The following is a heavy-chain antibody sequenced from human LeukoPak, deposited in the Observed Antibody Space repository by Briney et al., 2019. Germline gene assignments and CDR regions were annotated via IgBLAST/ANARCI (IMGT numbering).Heavy chain of an antibody. D-gene: IGHD4-23*01. CDR2: ISYDGSNK. Sequence: GGSLRLSCAASGFTFSSYGMHWVRQAPGKGLEWVAVISYDGSNKYYADSVKGRFTISRDNSKNTLYLQMNSLRAEDTAVYYCAKDPLTTVINYFDYWGQGTLVTVSS. V-gene: IGHV3-30*18. CDR1: GFTFSSYG. J-gene: IGHJ4*02. CDR3: AKDPLTTVINYFDY.